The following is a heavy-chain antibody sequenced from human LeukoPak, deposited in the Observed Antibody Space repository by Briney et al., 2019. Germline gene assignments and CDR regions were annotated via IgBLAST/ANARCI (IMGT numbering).Heavy chain of an antibody. V-gene: IGHV4-4*07. CDR1: GGSISSYY. J-gene: IGHJ4*02. D-gene: IGHD3-10*01. Sequence: PSETLSLTCTVSGGSISSYYWSWIRQPAGKGLEWIGRIYTSGSTNYNPSLKSRVTMSVDTSKNQFSLKLSSVTAADTAVYYCARDLGELGLWFGELSSEPNHFDYWGQGTLVTVSS. CDR3: ARDLGELGLWFGELSSEPNHFDY. CDR2: IYTSGST.